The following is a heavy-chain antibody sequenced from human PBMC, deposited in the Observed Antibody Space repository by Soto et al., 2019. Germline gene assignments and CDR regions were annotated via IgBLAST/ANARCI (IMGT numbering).Heavy chain of an antibody. CDR2: FDPEDGET. Sequence: VASVKVSCKVSGYTLTELSMHWVRQAPGKGLEWMGGFDPEDGETIYAQKFQGRVTMTEDTSTDTAYMELSSLRSEDTAVYYCATEIYCSGGSCYSRSPWFDPWGQGTLVTVSS. CDR1: GYTLTELS. CDR3: ATEIYCSGGSCYSRSPWFDP. J-gene: IGHJ5*02. V-gene: IGHV1-24*01. D-gene: IGHD2-15*01.